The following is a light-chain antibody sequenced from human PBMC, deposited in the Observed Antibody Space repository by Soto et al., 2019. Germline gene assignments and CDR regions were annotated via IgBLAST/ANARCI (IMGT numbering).Light chain of an antibody. Sequence: EIVCAQSPGGLLWSRGEIAALSFRGSQSVSNNYLAWYQQKPGQAPRLLIYGASTRATGIPARFSGTGSGTDFTLTVSSLQSEDFAVYYCQQYDNWPQTFGQGTKVDIK. J-gene: IGKJ1*01. CDR2: GAS. CDR3: QQYDNWPQT. CDR1: QSVSNN. V-gene: IGKV3-15*01.